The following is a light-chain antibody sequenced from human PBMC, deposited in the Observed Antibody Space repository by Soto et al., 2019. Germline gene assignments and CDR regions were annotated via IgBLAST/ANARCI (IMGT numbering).Light chain of an antibody. CDR1: HIVMKD. Sequence: VMTQSPATLSVSPGEGVTLSCRASHIVMKDLAWYQQKPGQAPRLLIYDTSTRDSGIPPRVSGGGSVTGFSLNISSLQSEAFAVYYCQQYNKWALTFGGGTKVEIK. J-gene: IGKJ4*01. CDR2: DTS. CDR3: QQYNKWALT. V-gene: IGKV3-15*01.